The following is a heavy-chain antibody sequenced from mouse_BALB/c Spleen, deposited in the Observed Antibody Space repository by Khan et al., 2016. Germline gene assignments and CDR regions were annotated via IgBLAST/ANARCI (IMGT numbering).Heavy chain of an antibody. V-gene: IGHV3-6*02. D-gene: IGHD1-1*01. CDR3: ARDPSYYYGSSYWYFDV. CDR1: GYSITSGYY. Sequence: EVKLEESGPGFVKPSQSLSLTCSVAGYSITSGYYWNWIRQFPGNKLEWMGYISYDGSNNYNPSLKNRISITRDTSKNQFFLKLNSVTTEDTATYYCARDPSYYYGSSYWYFDVWGAGTTVTVSS. J-gene: IGHJ1*01. CDR2: ISYDGSN.